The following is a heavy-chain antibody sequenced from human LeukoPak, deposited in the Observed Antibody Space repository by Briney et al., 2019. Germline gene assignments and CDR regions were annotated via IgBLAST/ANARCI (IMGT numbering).Heavy chain of an antibody. CDR1: GGSISGSY. Sequence: SETLSLTCTVSGGSISGSYWSWIRQPPGKGLEWIAYMYNSGSTNYNPSLKSRVAISIDTSKNQFSLKLSSLTAADTAIYYCARGIESYGDYGYWGQGILVTVSS. J-gene: IGHJ4*02. CDR2: MYNSGST. D-gene: IGHD4-17*01. V-gene: IGHV4-59*01. CDR3: ARGIESYGDYGY.